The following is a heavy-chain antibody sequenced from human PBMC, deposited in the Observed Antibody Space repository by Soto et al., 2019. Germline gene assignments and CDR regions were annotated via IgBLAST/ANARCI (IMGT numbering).Heavy chain of an antibody. J-gene: IGHJ2*01. Sequence: EVQLVESGGGLVKPGGSLRLSCAASGFTFNNYNMNWVRQAPGKGLEWVASIDTSGTYTNYADSVRGRFTISRDNAKKSLNLEMSSLRDEDTAVYYWAREETKRSYWYFDLWGRGTLVTVS. D-gene: IGHD2-8*01. CDR3: AREETKRSYWYFDL. CDR2: IDTSGTYT. V-gene: IGHV3-21*01. CDR1: GFTFNNYN.